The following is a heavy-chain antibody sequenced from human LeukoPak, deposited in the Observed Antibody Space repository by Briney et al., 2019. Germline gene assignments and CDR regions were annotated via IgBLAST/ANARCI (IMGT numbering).Heavy chain of an antibody. Sequence: SETLSLTCTVSGYSISSGYYWGWIRQPAGKGLEWIGSIYHSGSTYYNPSLKSRVTISVDTSKNQFSLKLSSVTAADTAVYYCARGMVYRLSAIFDYWGQGTLVTVSS. J-gene: IGHJ4*02. V-gene: IGHV4-38-2*02. CDR1: GYSISSGYY. CDR3: ARGMVYRLSAIFDY. D-gene: IGHD2-8*01. CDR2: IYHSGST.